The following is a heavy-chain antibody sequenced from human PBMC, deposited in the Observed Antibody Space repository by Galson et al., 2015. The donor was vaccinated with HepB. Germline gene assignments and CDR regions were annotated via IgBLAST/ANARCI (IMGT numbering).Heavy chain of an antibody. CDR1: GGSFSGYY. Sequence: ETLSLTCAVYGGSFSGYYWSWIRQPPGKGLEWIGEINHSGSTNYNPSLKSRVTISADTSKNQFSLKLSSVTAADTAVYYCARAKIVGATLRRGWFDPWGQGTLVTVSS. J-gene: IGHJ5*02. CDR3: ARAKIVGATLRRGWFDP. CDR2: INHSGST. V-gene: IGHV4-34*01. D-gene: IGHD1-26*01.